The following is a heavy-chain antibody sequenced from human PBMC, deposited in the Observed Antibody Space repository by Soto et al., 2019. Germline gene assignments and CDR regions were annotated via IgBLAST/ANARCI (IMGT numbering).Heavy chain of an antibody. CDR3: TSGSVEGY. CDR1: GFIFDNAW. V-gene: IGHV3-15*06. CDR2: IKRKIDGETT. J-gene: IGHJ4*01. Sequence: GGSLRLSCAASGFIFDNAWMNWVRQAPGKGLEWVGRIKRKIDGETTQYAAPVKGRFTISRDDSKDMLYLEMNSLRSEDTAVYYCTSGSVEGYWGHGLLVTSPQ. D-gene: IGHD3-3*01.